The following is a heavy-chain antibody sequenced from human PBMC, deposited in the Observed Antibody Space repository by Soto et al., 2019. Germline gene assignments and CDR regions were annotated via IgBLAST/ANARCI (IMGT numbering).Heavy chain of an antibody. CDR1: GYTFTSYG. Sequence: ASVKVSCKASGYTFTSYGISWVRQAPGQGLEWMGWISAYNGNTNYAQKLQGRVTMTTDTSTSTAYMELRSLRSDDTAVYYCARGYYLGSVGNAFGIWGQGTMVTVSS. V-gene: IGHV1-18*01. CDR3: ARGYYLGSVGNAFGI. J-gene: IGHJ3*02. D-gene: IGHD3-10*01. CDR2: ISAYNGNT.